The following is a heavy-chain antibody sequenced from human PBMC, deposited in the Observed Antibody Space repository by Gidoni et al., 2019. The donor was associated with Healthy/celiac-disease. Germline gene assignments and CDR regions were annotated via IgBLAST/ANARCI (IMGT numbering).Heavy chain of an antibody. V-gene: IGHV3-49*05. D-gene: IGHD3-22*01. CDR2: IRSKAYGGTT. Sequence: EVQLVESGGGLVKPGRSLRLSCTASGFTFGDYAMRWFRQAPGKGLEWVGFIRSKAYGGTTEYAASVKGRFTISRDDSKSIAYLQMNSLKTEDTAVYYCTREGYYDSSGSPDDAFDIWGQGTMVTVSS. CDR1: GFTFGDYA. J-gene: IGHJ3*02. CDR3: TREGYYDSSGSPDDAFDI.